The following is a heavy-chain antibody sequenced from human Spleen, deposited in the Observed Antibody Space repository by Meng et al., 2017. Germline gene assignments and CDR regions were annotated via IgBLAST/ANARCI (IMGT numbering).Heavy chain of an antibody. Sequence: QVQVPGSGPGLVRPSGTLSLTCAVSVGSISSNNWWSWVRQPPGKGLEWIGEIYHSGSTNYNPSLKSRVTMSVDKSKNQFSLKLSSVTAADTAVYYCASQVFSGLNWFGPWGQGTLVTVSS. CDR1: VGSISSNNW. CDR3: ASQVFSGLNWFGP. J-gene: IGHJ5*02. CDR2: IYHSGST. D-gene: IGHD3-10*01. V-gene: IGHV4-4*02.